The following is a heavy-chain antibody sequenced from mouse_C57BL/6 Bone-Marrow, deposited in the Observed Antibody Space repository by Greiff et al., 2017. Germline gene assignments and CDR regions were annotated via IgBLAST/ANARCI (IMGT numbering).Heavy chain of an antibody. Sequence: VMLKQSGAELARPGASVKLSCKASGYTFTSYGISWVKQRTGQGLEWIGEIYPRSGNTYYNEKFKGKATLTADKSSSTAYMELRSLTSEDSAVYFCARTDGYRAMDYWGQGTSVTVSS. J-gene: IGHJ4*01. CDR3: ARTDGYRAMDY. CDR1: GYTFTSYG. D-gene: IGHD2-3*01. CDR2: IYPRSGNT. V-gene: IGHV1-81*01.